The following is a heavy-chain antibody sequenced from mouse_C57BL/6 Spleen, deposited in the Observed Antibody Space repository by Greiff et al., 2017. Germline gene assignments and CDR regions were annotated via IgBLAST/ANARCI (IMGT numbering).Heavy chain of an antibody. CDR1: GFTFSDYG. J-gene: IGHJ4*01. V-gene: IGHV5-17*01. CDR2: ISSGSSNI. Sequence: DVKLVESGGGLVKPGGSMKLSCAASGFTFSDYGMNWVRQAPEKGLEWVAYISSGSSNIDDADTVKGGFTISEDNAKNTLVLQMTSLRSEDTAMYYCARPTVVATKAMDDWGQGTSVTVSS. CDR3: ARPTVVATKAMDD. D-gene: IGHD1-1*01.